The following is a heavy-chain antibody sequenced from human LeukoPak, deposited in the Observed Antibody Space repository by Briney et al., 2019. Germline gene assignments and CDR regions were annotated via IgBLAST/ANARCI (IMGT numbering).Heavy chain of an antibody. D-gene: IGHD2-15*01. CDR2: IFSGGSM. V-gene: IGHV3-66*01. Sequence: GGSLRLSCAASGFTINIHYLSWVRQAPGKGLEWVSVIFSGGSMYYTDSVKGRFTISRDISENTVYLQMSSLRADDTAVYYCASRYCSGGTCAENIWGQGTMVTVSS. J-gene: IGHJ3*02. CDR1: GFTINIHY. CDR3: ASRYCSGGTCAENI.